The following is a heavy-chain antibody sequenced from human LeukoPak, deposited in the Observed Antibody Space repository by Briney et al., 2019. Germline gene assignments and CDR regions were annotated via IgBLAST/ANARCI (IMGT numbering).Heavy chain of an antibody. CDR2: IYYSGST. CDR3: ARLGYSYGLRITFDY. J-gene: IGHJ4*02. V-gene: IGHV4-39*01. D-gene: IGHD5-18*01. CDR1: GGPISSSSYY. Sequence: SETLSLTCTVSGGPISSSSYYWGWIRQPPGKGLEWIGSIYYSGSTYYNPSLKSRVTISVDTSKNQFSLKLSSVTAADTAVYYCARLGYSYGLRITFDYWGQGTLVTVSS.